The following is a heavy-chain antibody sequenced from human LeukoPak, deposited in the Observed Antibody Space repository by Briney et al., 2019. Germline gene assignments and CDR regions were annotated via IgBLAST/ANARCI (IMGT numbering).Heavy chain of an antibody. CDR1: GGSISSYY. Sequence: SETLSLTCTVSGGSISSYYWSWIRQPPGKGLEWIGYIYYSGSTNYNPSLKSRVTISVDTSKNQFSLKLSSVTAADTAVYYCARDSGSSSWYRTGRRNYGMDVWGQGTTVTVSS. CDR2: IYYSGST. CDR3: ARDSGSSSWYRTGRRNYGMDV. V-gene: IGHV4-59*01. J-gene: IGHJ6*02. D-gene: IGHD6-13*01.